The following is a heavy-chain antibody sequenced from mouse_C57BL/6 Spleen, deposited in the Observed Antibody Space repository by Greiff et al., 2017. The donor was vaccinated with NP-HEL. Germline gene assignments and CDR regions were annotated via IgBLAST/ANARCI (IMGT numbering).Heavy chain of an antibody. V-gene: IGHV3-6*01. CDR3: ASPGSSYWYFDV. CDR2: ISYDGSN. Sequence: EVQLQESGPGLVKPSQSLSLTCSVTGYSITSGYYWNWIRQFPGNKLEWMGYISYDGSNNYNPSLKNRISITRDTSKNQFFLKLNSVTTEDTATYYCASPGSSYWYFDVWGTGSTVTVSS. J-gene: IGHJ1*03. D-gene: IGHD1-1*01. CDR1: GYSITSGYY.